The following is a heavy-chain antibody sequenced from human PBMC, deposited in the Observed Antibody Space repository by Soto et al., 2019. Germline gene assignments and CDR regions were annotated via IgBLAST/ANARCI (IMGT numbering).Heavy chain of an antibody. CDR1: GGSISSGGYY. CDR2: IYYSGST. Sequence: SETLSLTCTVSGGSISSGGYYWSWIRQHPGKGLEWIGYIYYSGSTYYNPSLKSRVTISVDTSKNQFSLKLSSVTAADTAVYYCAGGPFSPFDYWGQGTLVTVSS. CDR3: AGGPFSPFDY. J-gene: IGHJ4*01. V-gene: IGHV4-31*03.